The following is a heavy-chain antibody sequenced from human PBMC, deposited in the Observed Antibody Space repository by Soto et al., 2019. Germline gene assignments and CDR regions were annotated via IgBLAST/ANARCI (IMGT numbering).Heavy chain of an antibody. V-gene: IGHV5-51*01. D-gene: IGHD6-13*01. CDR1: GYSFTSYW. CDR2: IYPGDSDT. Sequence: GESLKISCKGSGYSFTSYWIGWVRQMPGKGLEWMGIIYPGDSDTRYSPSFQGQVTISADKSISTTYLQWSSLKASDTAMYYCARHLGAAAGPLYGMDVWGQGTTVTVSS. J-gene: IGHJ6*02. CDR3: ARHLGAAAGPLYGMDV.